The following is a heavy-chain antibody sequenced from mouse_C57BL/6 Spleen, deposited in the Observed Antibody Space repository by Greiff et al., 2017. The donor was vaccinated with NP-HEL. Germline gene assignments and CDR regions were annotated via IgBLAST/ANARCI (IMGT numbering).Heavy chain of an antibody. CDR1: GYTFTSYW. V-gene: IGHV1-61*01. CDR2: INPSDSET. CDR3: ARRSYGGMDY. D-gene: IGHD2-10*02. Sequence: QVQLQQPGAELVRPGSSVKLSCKASGYTFTSYWMDWVKQRPGQGLEWIGNINPSDSETNYNQKFKDKATLTVDKSSSTAYMQLSSLTSEDSAVYYCARRSYGGMDYWGQGTSVTVSS. J-gene: IGHJ4*01.